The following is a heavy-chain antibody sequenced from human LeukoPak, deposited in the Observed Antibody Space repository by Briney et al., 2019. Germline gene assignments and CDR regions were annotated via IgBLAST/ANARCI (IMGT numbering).Heavy chain of an antibody. J-gene: IGHJ4*02. CDR3: ARSWFGELLWGYFDY. CDR1: GFTLSSYA. V-gene: IGHV3-23*01. Sequence: PGGSLRLSCAASGFTLSSYAMSGVRQAPGKGLEWVSSISSSSGNTYYADSVKGRFTISRDNSKNTLYLQMNSLRAEDTAVYYCARSWFGELLWGYFDYWGQGTLVTVSS. D-gene: IGHD3-10*01. CDR2: ISSSSGNT.